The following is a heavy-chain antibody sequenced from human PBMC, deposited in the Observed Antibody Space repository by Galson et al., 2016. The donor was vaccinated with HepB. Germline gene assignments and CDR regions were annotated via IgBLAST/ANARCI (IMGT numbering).Heavy chain of an antibody. Sequence: SLRLSCAASGFTFRSYGMNWVRQAPGKGLEWVSGISGSGGGAYYGDSVKGRFTISRDNSKNTLHLQSNSLRAEDTAVYYCANEGRLGDGLDVWGQGTTVTVSS. CDR2: ISGSGGGA. V-gene: IGHV3-23*01. CDR3: ANEGRLGDGLDV. D-gene: IGHD3-10*01. CDR1: GFTFRSYG. J-gene: IGHJ6*02.